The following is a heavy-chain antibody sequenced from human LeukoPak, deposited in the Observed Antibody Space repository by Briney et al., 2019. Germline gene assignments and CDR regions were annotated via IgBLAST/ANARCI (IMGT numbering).Heavy chain of an antibody. D-gene: IGHD3-10*01. CDR2: ISGSGGDT. Sequence: GGSLRLSCAASAFTFSSYAMSWVRQAPGKGLEWVSAISGSGGDTYYADSVKGRFTISRDNSKNTMYLQMNSLRAEDTAVYYCAKVKAGYGSGSYYPWVHWGQGTLVTVSS. CDR3: AKVKAGYGSGSYYPWVH. CDR1: AFTFSSYA. V-gene: IGHV3-23*01. J-gene: IGHJ4*02.